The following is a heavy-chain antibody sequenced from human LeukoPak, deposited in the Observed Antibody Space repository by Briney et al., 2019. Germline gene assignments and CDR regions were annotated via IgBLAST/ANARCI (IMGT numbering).Heavy chain of an antibody. D-gene: IGHD3-3*01. Sequence: GGSLRLSCEAAGFTLSSYSMNWVRQAPGKGLEWVSSISSSSSYIYYADSVKGRFTISRDNAKNSLYLQMNSLRAEDTAVYYCAREHTIFGVVILRNGMDVWGQGTTVTVSS. CDR3: AREHTIFGVVILRNGMDV. V-gene: IGHV3-21*01. J-gene: IGHJ6*02. CDR2: ISSSSSYI. CDR1: GFTLSSYS.